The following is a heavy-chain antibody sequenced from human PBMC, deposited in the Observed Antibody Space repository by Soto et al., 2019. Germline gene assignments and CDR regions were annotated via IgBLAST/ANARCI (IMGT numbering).Heavy chain of an antibody. CDR2: INQSGST. J-gene: IGHJ5*02. V-gene: IGHV4-34*01. CDR3: SSLLAWAAVP. CDR1: GGSFSGYY. D-gene: IGHD3-3*02. Sequence: QVQLQQWGAGLLKPSETLSLTCAVYGGSFSGYYWSWIRQPTGKGLEWIGEINQSGSTNYYPSLKDRVTISVDTSKNQFSLMLSSVTAADAAVYYCSSLLAWAAVPWGQGTLVTVSS.